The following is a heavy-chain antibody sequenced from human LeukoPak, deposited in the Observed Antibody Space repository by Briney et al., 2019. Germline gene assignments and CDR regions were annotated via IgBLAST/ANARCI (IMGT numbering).Heavy chain of an antibody. J-gene: IGHJ4*02. V-gene: IGHV4-34*01. CDR1: GGSFSGYY. Sequence: SETLSLTCAVYGGSFSGYYWSWIRQPPGKGLEWIGEINHSGSTNYNPSLKSRVTISVDTSKNQFSLKLSSVTAADTAVYYCARGVDYYDSRGLRYYFDYWGQGTLVTVSS. D-gene: IGHD3-22*01. CDR2: INHSGST. CDR3: ARGVDYYDSRGLRYYFDY.